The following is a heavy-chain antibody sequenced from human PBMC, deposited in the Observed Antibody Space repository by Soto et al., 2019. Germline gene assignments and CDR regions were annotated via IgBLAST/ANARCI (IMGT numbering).Heavy chain of an antibody. V-gene: IGHV1-18*01. Sequence: ASVKVSCKASGYTFSSCGISWVRQAPGQWLEWMGWISAYNGNTNYAQKLQGRVTMTTDTSTSTAYMELRSLRSDDTAVYYCASVRGLAGAGGYGLGGWGQGTTVTVCS. CDR2: ISAYNGNT. CDR1: GYTFSSCG. J-gene: IGHJ6*02. CDR3: ASVRGLAGAGGYGLGG. D-gene: IGHD6-13*01.